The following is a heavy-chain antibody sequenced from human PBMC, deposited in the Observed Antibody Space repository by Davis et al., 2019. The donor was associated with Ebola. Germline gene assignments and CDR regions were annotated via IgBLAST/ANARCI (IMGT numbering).Heavy chain of an antibody. D-gene: IGHD4-23*01. CDR3: ARASYGDNSGLRY. V-gene: IGHV4-34*01. CDR2: INHSGST. J-gene: IGHJ4*02. CDR1: GFTFSSYS. Sequence: MPGGSLRLSCAASGFTFSSYSMNWVRQPPGKGLEWIGEINHSGSTNYNPSLKSRVTISVDTSKNQFSLKLSSVTAADTAVYYCARASYGDNSGLRYWGQGTLVTVSS.